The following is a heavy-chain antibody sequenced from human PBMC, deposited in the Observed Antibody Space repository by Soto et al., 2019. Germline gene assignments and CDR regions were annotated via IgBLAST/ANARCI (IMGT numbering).Heavy chain of an antibody. CDR2: IYYSGST. D-gene: IGHD3-16*01. V-gene: IGHV4-59*01. CDR3: ARLKSFATTSEGQNYHYGMDV. Sequence: TETLSLTCTVSGGFISNYYWSWVRQSPGKGLEWIGYIYYSGSTNYNPSLKSRVTILLDMSKNQFSLRLRSVTAADTAVYYCARLKSFATTSEGQNYHYGMDVCGQGTKVTVSS. J-gene: IGHJ6*02. CDR1: GGFISNYY.